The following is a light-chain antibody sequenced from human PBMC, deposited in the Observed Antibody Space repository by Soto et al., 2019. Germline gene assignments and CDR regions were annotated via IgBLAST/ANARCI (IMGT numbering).Light chain of an antibody. J-gene: IGKJ1*01. CDR3: QQYGNSPQT. CDR2: EAS. Sequence: ETVLTQSPATLSASPGERATPSCRASQTVSSTYVAWYQQKPGQTPNLLIYEASTRATGIPDRFSGSGSGTDYTLTIDRLEPEDFAVYYCQQYGNSPQTFGQGTKVDIK. CDR1: QTVSSTY. V-gene: IGKV3-20*01.